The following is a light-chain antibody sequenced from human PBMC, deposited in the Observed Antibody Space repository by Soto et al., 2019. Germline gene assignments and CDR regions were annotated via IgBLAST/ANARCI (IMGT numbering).Light chain of an antibody. Sequence: EIVLTQSPGTLSLSPGERATLSCRASQSVSSGHLAWYQQKPGQAPRLLIYGASTRATGVPARFSGSGSGTEFTLTITSLQSEDFAVYYCQQYNNWPPYTFGQGTKLQIK. CDR3: QQYNNWPPYT. J-gene: IGKJ2*01. V-gene: IGKV3-15*01. CDR1: QSVSSGH. CDR2: GAS.